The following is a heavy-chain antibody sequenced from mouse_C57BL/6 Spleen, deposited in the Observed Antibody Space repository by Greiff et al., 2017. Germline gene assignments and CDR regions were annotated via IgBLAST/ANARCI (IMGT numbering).Heavy chain of an antibody. D-gene: IGHD2-3*01. Sequence: QVQLKQSGAELVRPGASVTLSCKASGYTFTDYEMHWVKQTPVHGLEWIGAIDPETGGTAYNQKFKGKAILTADKSSSTAYMELRSLTSEDSAVYYCTRSLDGYLYAMDYWGQGTSVTVSS. CDR3: TRSLDGYLYAMDY. CDR2: IDPETGGT. CDR1: GYTFTDYE. J-gene: IGHJ4*01. V-gene: IGHV1-15*01.